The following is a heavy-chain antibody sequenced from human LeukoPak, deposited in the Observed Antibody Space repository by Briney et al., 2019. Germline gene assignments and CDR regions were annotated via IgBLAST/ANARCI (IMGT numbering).Heavy chain of an antibody. CDR1: GGTFSSYA. D-gene: IGHD3-22*01. V-gene: IGHV1-69*04. CDR3: ARDPSYDSSGYYFDY. Sequence: GSSVEVSCKASGGTFSSYAISWVRQAPGQGLEWMGRIIPIFGIANYAQKFQGSVTITADKSTSTAYMELSSLRSEDTAVYYCARDPSYDSSGYYFDYWGQGTLVTVSS. J-gene: IGHJ4*02. CDR2: IIPIFGIA.